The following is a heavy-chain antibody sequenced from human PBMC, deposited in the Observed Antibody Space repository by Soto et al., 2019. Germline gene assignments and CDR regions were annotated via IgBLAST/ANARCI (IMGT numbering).Heavy chain of an antibody. CDR1: GYTFTSYA. V-gene: IGHV1-3*01. CDR3: AREEIQGIAVAGIYYYYMDV. J-gene: IGHJ6*03. D-gene: IGHD6-19*01. CDR2: INAGNGNT. Sequence: QVQLVQSGAEVKKPGASVKVSCKASGYTFTSYAMHWVRQAPGQRLEWMGWINAGNGNTKYSQKFQGRVTITRDTSASTAYMELSSLRSEDTAVYCCAREEIQGIAVAGIYYYYMDVWGKGTTVTVSS.